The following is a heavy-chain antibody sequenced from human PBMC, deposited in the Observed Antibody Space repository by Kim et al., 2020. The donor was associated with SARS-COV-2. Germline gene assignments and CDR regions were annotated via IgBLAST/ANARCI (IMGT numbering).Heavy chain of an antibody. CDR3: ARGTVHSGMDV. CDR2: MSSDGSTT. D-gene: IGHD1-1*01. CDR1: GFTLSVHW. Sequence: GGSLRLSCAASGFTLSVHWMNWVRQAPGKGLLWVSRMSSDGSTTHYADSVKGRFVISRDNAKNTLYLQMNSLRAEDTAVYYCARGTVHSGMDVWGQGTTVTVSS. V-gene: IGHV3-74*01. J-gene: IGHJ6*02.